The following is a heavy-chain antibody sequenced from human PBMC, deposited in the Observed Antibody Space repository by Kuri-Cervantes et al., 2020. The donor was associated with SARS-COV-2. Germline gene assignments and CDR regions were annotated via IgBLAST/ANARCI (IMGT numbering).Heavy chain of an antibody. J-gene: IGHJ3*02. CDR3: TTDIRGAIRIVGVLPWSDGLNPVDI. CDR1: GFTFSKAW. Sequence: GESLKISCAASGFTFSKAWMSWVRQAPGKGLEWVGRIKSETDGATTNYATPVKDRFTISRDDSKNTLYLQLNNLKTEDTAVYYCTTDIRGAIRIVGVLPWSDGLNPVDIWGQGTMVTVSS. CDR2: IKSETDGATT. V-gene: IGHV3-15*01. D-gene: IGHD3-3*02.